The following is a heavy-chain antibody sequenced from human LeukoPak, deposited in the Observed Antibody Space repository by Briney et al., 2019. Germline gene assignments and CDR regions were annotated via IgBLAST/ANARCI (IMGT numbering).Heavy chain of an antibody. CDR2: TYYRSKWYN. Sequence: SQTLSLTCAISGDSVSSNSAAWNWIRQSPSRGLEWLGRTYYRSKWYNDYAVSVKSRITINPDTSKNQFSLQLNSVTPEDTAVYYCARAGFDYGDHTTLIDYWGQGTLVTVSS. J-gene: IGHJ4*02. D-gene: IGHD4-17*01. CDR3: ARAGFDYGDHTTLIDY. CDR1: GDSVSSNSAA. V-gene: IGHV6-1*01.